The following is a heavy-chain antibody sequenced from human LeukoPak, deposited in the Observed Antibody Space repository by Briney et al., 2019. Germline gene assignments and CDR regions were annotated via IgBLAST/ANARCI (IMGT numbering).Heavy chain of an antibody. CDR3: ATLPYYYDSSGSYYFDY. V-gene: IGHV3-48*01. CDR1: GFTFSSYS. J-gene: IGHJ4*02. D-gene: IGHD3-22*01. Sequence: GGSLRLSCAASGFTFSSYSMNWVRQAPGKGLEWVSYISSSSSTIYYADSVKGRFTISRDNSKNTLYLQMNSLRVEDTAVYYCATLPYYYDSSGSYYFDYWGQGTLVTVSS. CDR2: ISSSSSTI.